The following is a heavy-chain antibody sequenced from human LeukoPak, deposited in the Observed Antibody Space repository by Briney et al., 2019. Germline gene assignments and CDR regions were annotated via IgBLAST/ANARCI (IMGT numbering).Heavy chain of an antibody. CDR3: AKSGGVGDSSGWYHRQDHFDY. Sequence: PGGSLRLSCAASGFTFSSYAMSWVRQAPGKGLEWVSAISGSGGSTYYADSVKGRFTISRDNSKNTLYLQMNSLRAEDTAVYYCAKSGGVGDSSGWYHRQDHFDYWGQGTLVTVSS. J-gene: IGHJ4*02. CDR1: GFTFSSYA. V-gene: IGHV3-23*01. D-gene: IGHD6-19*01. CDR2: ISGSGGST.